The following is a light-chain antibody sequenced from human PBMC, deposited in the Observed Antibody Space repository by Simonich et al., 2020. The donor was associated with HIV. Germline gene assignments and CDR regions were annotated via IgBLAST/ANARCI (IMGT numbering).Light chain of an antibody. CDR2: YAS. Sequence: EIVMTQSPATLSVSPGARATLSCRSRQNIAGNLAWHQQKPGQAPRLFIYYASTRATGVPARFSGSGFGTDFTLTISSMQSEDFAVYYCQQYNNWPSPFTFGPGTKVDIK. CDR3: QQYNNWPSPFT. V-gene: IGKV3-15*01. J-gene: IGKJ3*01. CDR1: QNIAGN.